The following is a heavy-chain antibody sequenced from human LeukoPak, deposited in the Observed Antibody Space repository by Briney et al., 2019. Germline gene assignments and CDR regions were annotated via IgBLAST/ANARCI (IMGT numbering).Heavy chain of an antibody. J-gene: IGHJ4*02. CDR1: GDTFTSYD. V-gene: IGHV1-8*03. CDR2: RIPNSGST. D-gene: IGHD5-12*01. Sequence: ASLKISCTASGDTFTSYDINWVRQAPGQGLEWMGGRIPNSGSTGYAQKFQGRVTITRNTSISTAYMELSGLRSEDTAVYYCARGRSTGYPYYFEYWGQGTLVTVSS. CDR3: ARGRSTGYPYYFEY.